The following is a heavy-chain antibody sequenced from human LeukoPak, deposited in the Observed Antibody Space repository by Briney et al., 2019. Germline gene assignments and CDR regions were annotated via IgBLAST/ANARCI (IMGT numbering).Heavy chain of an antibody. CDR1: GFTFSSYG. J-gene: IGHJ4*02. D-gene: IGHD6-19*01. Sequence: GSLRLSCAASGFTFSSYGMHWVRQAPGKGLEWVAVIWYDGSNKYYADSVKGRFTISRDNSKNTLYLQMNSLRAEDTAIYYCARDNSGWSRDYWGQGTLVTVSS. CDR3: ARDNSGWSRDY. V-gene: IGHV3-33*01. CDR2: IWYDGSNK.